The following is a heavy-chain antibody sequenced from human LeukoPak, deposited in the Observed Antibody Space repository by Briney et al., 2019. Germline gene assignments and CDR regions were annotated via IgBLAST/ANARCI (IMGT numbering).Heavy chain of an antibody. CDR2: IHTSRST. Sequence: SETLSLTCTVSGGSISNYYWSWIRQPAGKELEWIGRIHTSRSTKYNPSLKSRVTMSVDTSKNQFSLKLSSVTAADTAVYYCARDGSGSYIHWFDPWGQGTLVTVSS. J-gene: IGHJ5*02. D-gene: IGHD3-10*01. CDR3: ARDGSGSYIHWFDP. V-gene: IGHV4-4*07. CDR1: GGSISNYY.